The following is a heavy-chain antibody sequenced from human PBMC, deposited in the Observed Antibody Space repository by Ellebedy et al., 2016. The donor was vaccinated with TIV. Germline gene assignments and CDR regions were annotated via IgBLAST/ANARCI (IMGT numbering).Heavy chain of an antibody. CDR1: GYSFTSYW. CDR2: IYPGDSES. V-gene: IGHV5-51*01. J-gene: IGHJ4*02. CDR3: ARLPSAYYFDY. Sequence: GESLKISXKGSGYSFTSYWIGWVRQMPGEGLEWMGIIYPGDSESRYSPSFQGQVTISADKTISTAYLQWSSLKASDTAMYYCARLPSAYYFDYWGQGTLVTVSS.